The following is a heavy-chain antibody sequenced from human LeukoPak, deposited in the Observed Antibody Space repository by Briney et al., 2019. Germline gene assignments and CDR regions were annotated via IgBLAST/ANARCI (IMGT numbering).Heavy chain of an antibody. CDR1: GFTFSSYG. J-gene: IGHJ4*02. D-gene: IGHD5-12*01. CDR2: ISYDGSDK. Sequence: GGSLRFSCAASGFTFSSYGMHWVRQAPGKGLEWVALISYDGSDKYYADSVKGRFTISRDNSKNTLYLQMNSLRAEDTAVYYCAKDHGYGGYDWIDYWAQGTLVTVSP. CDR3: AKDHGYGGYDWIDY. V-gene: IGHV3-30*18.